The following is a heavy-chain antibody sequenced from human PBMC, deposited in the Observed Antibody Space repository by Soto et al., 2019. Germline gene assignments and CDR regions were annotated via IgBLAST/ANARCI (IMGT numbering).Heavy chain of an antibody. J-gene: IGHJ6*04. CDR2: INPSGGST. Sequence: GPSVTVSCKASGYTFTSYYMHWARQAPGQGLEWMGIINPSGGSTSYAQKFQGRVTMTRDTSTSTVYMELSSLRSEDTAVYYCASSENIVLVPVAMYLSNYYGWTVWAKGTTVTFS. CDR1: GYTFTSYY. V-gene: IGHV1-46*01. D-gene: IGHD2-2*01. CDR3: ASSENIVLVPVAMYLSNYYGWTV.